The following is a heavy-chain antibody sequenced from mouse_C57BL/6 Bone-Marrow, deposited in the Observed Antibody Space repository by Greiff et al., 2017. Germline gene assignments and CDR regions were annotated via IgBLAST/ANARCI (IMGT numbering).Heavy chain of an antibody. Sequence: VQLQQSGAELVRPGASVTLSCKASGYTFTDYEMHWVKQTPVHGLEWIGAIDPETGGTAYNQKFKGKAILTADQSSSTAYMELRSLTSEDSSVYYCTREFMCYVSYRAMDYWGQGTSVTVSS. CDR2: IDPETGGT. D-gene: IGHD2-1*01. CDR3: TREFMCYVSYRAMDY. V-gene: IGHV1-15*01. J-gene: IGHJ4*01. CDR1: GYTFTDYE.